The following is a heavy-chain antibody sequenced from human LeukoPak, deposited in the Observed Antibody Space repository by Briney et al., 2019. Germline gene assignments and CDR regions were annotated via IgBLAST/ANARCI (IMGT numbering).Heavy chain of an antibody. CDR3: ARGRYCTNGVCHLAIDY. V-gene: IGHV3-30*01. CDR1: GFTFSSYA. J-gene: IGHJ4*02. CDR2: ISYDGSNK. Sequence: GGSLRLSCAASGFTFSSYAMHWVRQAPGKVLEWVAVISYDGSNKYYADSVKSRFTISRDNSKNTVYLQMNSLRAEDTAVYYCARGRYCTNGVCHLAIDYWGQGTLATVSS. D-gene: IGHD2-8*01.